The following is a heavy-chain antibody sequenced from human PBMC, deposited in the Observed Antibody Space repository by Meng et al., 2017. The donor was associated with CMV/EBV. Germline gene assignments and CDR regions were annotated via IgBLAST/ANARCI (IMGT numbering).Heavy chain of an antibody. J-gene: IGHJ4*02. D-gene: IGHD1-26*01. Sequence: GESLKISCAASGFTFSSYDMHWVRQATGKGLEWVSAIGTAGDTYYPGSVKGRFTISRENAKNSLYLQMNSLGAGDTAVYYCARARAGGSYVDYWGQGTLVTVSS. CDR1: GFTFSSYD. CDR2: IGTAGDT. CDR3: ARARAGGSYVDY. V-gene: IGHV3-13*01.